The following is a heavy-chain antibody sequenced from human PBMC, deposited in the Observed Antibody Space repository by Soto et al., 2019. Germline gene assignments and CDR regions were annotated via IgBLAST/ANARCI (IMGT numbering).Heavy chain of an antibody. CDR3: ARVPTRPDGYNPNFDY. Sequence: QVQLVQSGAEVKKPGASVKVSCKASGYTFTSYGISWVRQAPGQGLEWMGWISAYNGNTNYAQKLQGRVTMTTDTSTSTAYIELRSLRSDDTAVHYCARVPTRPDGYNPNFDYWGQGTLVTVSS. D-gene: IGHD5-12*01. CDR2: ISAYNGNT. CDR1: GYTFTSYG. J-gene: IGHJ4*02. V-gene: IGHV1-18*01.